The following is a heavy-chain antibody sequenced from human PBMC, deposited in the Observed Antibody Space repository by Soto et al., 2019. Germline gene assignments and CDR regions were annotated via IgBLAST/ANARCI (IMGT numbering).Heavy chain of an antibody. D-gene: IGHD3-22*01. CDR3: ASSEIHNYYDSSGPPGY. CDR2: ISSSSSTI. J-gene: IGHJ4*02. CDR1: GFTFSSYS. V-gene: IGHV3-48*02. Sequence: GGSLRLSCAASGFTFSSYSMNWVRQAPGKGLEWVSYISSSSSTIYYADSVKGRFTISRDNAKNSLYLQMNSLRDEDTAVYYCASSEIHNYYDSSGPPGYWGQGTLVTVSS.